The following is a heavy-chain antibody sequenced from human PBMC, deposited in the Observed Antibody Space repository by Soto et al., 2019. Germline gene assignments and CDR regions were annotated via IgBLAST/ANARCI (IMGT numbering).Heavy chain of an antibody. CDR1: GASITSGGYF. CDR2: IRDSGTT. J-gene: IGHJ3*01. CDR3: AREPLT. V-gene: IGHV4-31*03. D-gene: IGHD3-9*01. Sequence: QVQLQESGPGLVKPSQTLSLTCTVSGASITSGGYFWTWIRQHPGEGLEWIGYIRDSGTTSYNPSLKSRVTISLDTAKNPFSLRLSSVTAADTAVYYCAREPLTWGQGTMVTVSS.